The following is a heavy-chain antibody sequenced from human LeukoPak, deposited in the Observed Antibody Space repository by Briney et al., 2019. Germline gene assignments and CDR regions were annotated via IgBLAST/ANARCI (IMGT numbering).Heavy chain of an antibody. CDR3: ARGGTRNSGPLRTFDY. CDR1: GYTFTSYG. Sequence: ASVKVSCKASGYTFTSYGISWVRQAPGQGLEWMGWISAYNGNTNYAQKLQGRVTMTRDTSINTAYMELSSLRSEDTAVYYCARGGTRNSGPLRTFDYWGQGTLVTVSS. V-gene: IGHV1-18*01. CDR2: ISAYNGNT. D-gene: IGHD2/OR15-2a*01. J-gene: IGHJ4*02.